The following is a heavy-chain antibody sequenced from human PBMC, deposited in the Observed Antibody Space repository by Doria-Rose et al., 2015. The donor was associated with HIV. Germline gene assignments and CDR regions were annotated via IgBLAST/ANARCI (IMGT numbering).Heavy chain of an antibody. V-gene: IGHV3-30*03. D-gene: IGHD6-6*01. J-gene: IGHJ4*02. CDR3: ASPSSSIAARPGLDY. CDR1: GFTFRSHG. Sequence: LRLSCAASGFTFRSHGMHWVRQAPGKGLEWVAVISYDGSNKYYADSVKGRFTISRDNSKNTLYLQMNSLRAEDTAVYYCASPSSSIAARPGLDYWGQGTLAAVSS. CDR2: ISYDGSNK.